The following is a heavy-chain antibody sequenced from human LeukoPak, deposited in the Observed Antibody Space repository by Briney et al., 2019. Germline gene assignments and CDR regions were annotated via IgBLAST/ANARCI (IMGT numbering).Heavy chain of an antibody. CDR3: AKDLAVAGTVGYFQH. D-gene: IGHD6-19*01. Sequence: GGSLRLSCAASGFTFSSYAMSWVRQAPGKGLEWVSAISGSGGSTYYADSVKGRFTISRDNSKNTLYLQMNSLRAEDTAVCYCAKDLAVAGTVGYFQHWGQGTLVTVSS. CDR2: ISGSGGST. V-gene: IGHV3-23*01. J-gene: IGHJ1*01. CDR1: GFTFSSYA.